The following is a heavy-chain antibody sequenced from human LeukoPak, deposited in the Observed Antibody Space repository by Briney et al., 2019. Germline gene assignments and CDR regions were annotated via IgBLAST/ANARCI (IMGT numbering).Heavy chain of an antibody. V-gene: IGHV1-2*02. CDR3: ARSTDYYYYYMDV. J-gene: IGHJ6*03. CDR2: INPNSGGT. CDR1: GYTFTGYY. D-gene: IGHD2-2*01. Sequence: SVKVSCKASGYTFTGYYMHWVRRAPGQGLEWMGWINPNSGGTNYAQKFQGRVTMTRDTSISTAYMELSRLRSDDTAVYYCARSTDYYYYYMDVWGKGTTVTVSS.